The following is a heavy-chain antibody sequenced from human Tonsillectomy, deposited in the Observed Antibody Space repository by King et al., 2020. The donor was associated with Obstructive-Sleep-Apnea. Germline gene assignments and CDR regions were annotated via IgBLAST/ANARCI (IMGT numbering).Heavy chain of an antibody. CDR2: IYSGGST. J-gene: IGHJ4*02. CDR3: ARGTAMVRGVMQFDY. D-gene: IGHD3-10*01. CDR1: GFTVSSNY. Sequence: EVQLVESGGGLVQPGGSLRLSCAASGFTVSSNYMSWVRQAPGKGLEWVSVIYSGGSTYYADSVKGRFTISRDNSKNTLYLQMNSLRAEDTAVYYCARGTAMVRGVMQFDYWGQGTLVTVSS. V-gene: IGHV3-66*01.